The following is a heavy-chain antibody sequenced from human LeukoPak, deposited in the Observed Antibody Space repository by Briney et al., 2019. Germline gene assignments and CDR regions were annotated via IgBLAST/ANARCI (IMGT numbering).Heavy chain of an antibody. CDR1: GGSISRYY. CDR2: IYYSGST. Sequence: SETLSLTCTVSGGSISRYYWSWIRQPPGKGLEWIGYIYYSGSTNYNPSLKSRVTISVDTSKNQFSLKLSSVTAADTAVYYCARASYCGGDCYYLDYWGQGTLVTVSS. V-gene: IGHV4-59*01. D-gene: IGHD2-21*01. CDR3: ARASYCGGDCYYLDY. J-gene: IGHJ4*02.